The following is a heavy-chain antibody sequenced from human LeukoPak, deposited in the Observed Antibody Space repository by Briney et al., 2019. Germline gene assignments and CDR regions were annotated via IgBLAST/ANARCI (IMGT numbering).Heavy chain of an antibody. CDR1: GDSVSSNSAA. V-gene: IGHV6-1*01. Sequence: SQTLSLTCAISGDSVSSNSAAWNWIRQSPSRGLEWLGRTYYRSKWYNDYAVSVKSRITINPDTSKNQFSLQLNSVTPEDSAVYYCAREPGIAVAGRNFDYWGQGTLVTVSS. CDR2: TYYRSKWYN. J-gene: IGHJ4*02. CDR3: AREPGIAVAGRNFDY. D-gene: IGHD6-19*01.